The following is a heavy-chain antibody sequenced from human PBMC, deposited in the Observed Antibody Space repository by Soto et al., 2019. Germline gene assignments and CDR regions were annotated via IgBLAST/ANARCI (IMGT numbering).Heavy chain of an antibody. D-gene: IGHD6-6*01. CDR2: IIPIFGTA. J-gene: IGHJ6*02. V-gene: IGHV1-69*13. Sequence: SVKVSCKASGYTFTSYAISWVRQAPGQGLEWMGGIIPIFGTANYAQKFQGRVTITADESTSTAYMELSSLRSEDTAVYYCARERARGSSSSLNYYYYGMDVWGQGTTVTVS. CDR1: GYTFTSYA. CDR3: ARERARGSSSSLNYYYYGMDV.